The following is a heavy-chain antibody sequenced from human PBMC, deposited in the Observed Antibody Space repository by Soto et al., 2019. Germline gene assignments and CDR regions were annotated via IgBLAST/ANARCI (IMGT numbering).Heavy chain of an antibody. CDR2: FDPEDGET. CDR1: GYTLTELS. D-gene: IGHD3-9*01. Sequence: ASVKVSCKVSGYTLTELSMHWVRQAPGKGLEWMGGFDPEDGETIYAQKFQGRVTMTEDTSTDTAYTELSSLRSEDTAVYYCATVGQNYDILTGYYNDAIXIWGQGTMVXVSS. J-gene: IGHJ3*02. V-gene: IGHV1-24*01. CDR3: ATVGQNYDILTGYYNDAIXI.